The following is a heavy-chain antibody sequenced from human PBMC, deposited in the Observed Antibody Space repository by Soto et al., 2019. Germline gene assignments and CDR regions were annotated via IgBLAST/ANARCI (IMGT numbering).Heavy chain of an antibody. Sequence: QVQVQQWGAGLLKPSETLSLTCAVYDGSFSGYYWSWIRQPPGMGLEWVGEINYSGHTNYNPSLKSRVTISVDTSKTQFSLKLTSVTAADTAVYYCARVGYGGKDNWCQGTLVTVSS. V-gene: IGHV4-34*01. J-gene: IGHJ4*02. D-gene: IGHD5-18*01. CDR2: INYSGHT. CDR3: ARVGYGGKDN. CDR1: DGSFSGYY.